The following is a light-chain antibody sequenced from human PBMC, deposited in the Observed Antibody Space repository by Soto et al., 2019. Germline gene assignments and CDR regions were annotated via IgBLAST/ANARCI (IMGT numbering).Light chain of an antibody. J-gene: IGKJ3*01. V-gene: IGKV3-20*01. CDR2: GAS. CDR1: QSVSSGY. CDR3: QQYGNSPPSVT. Sequence: PNTLSLSPGETATLSCRASQSVSSGYLVWYQQKPGQAPRLLIYGASTRATGIPDRFSGSGSGTDFTLTISRLEPEDFAVYYCQQYGNSPPSVTFGPGTKVDIK.